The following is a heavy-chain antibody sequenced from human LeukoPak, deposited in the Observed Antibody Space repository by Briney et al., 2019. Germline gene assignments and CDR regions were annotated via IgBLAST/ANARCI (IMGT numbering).Heavy chain of an antibody. CDR2: ISGSGGTA. V-gene: IGHV3-23*01. CDR1: GFTFSNYA. CDR3: AKDVAYYTKAGFDY. D-gene: IGHD4-11*01. J-gene: IGHJ4*02. Sequence: GGSLRLSCAASGFTFSNYAMNWVRQAPGKGLEWVSVISGSGGTAFYADSVKGRFTISRDNPKTTLYLQMSSLRAEDTAVYYCAKDVAYYTKAGFDYWGQGSLVTVSS.